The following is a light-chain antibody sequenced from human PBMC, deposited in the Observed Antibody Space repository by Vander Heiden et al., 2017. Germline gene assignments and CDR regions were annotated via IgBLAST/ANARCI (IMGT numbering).Light chain of an antibody. CDR2: KDS. Sequence: SYALTQPPSVSVSPGQTARITCSADALSKQYSYWYQQRPGQAPVLLIYKDSQRPPGIPERFSGSTSGTTVTLTISGVQAEDEADYFCQSADSDDAYVVFGGGTKLTVL. CDR3: QSADSDDAYVV. CDR1: ALSKQY. J-gene: IGLJ3*02. V-gene: IGLV3-25*03.